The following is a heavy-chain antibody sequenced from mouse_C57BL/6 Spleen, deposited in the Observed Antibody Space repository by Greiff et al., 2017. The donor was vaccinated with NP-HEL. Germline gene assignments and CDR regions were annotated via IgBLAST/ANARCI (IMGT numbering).Heavy chain of an antibody. Sequence: EVKLMESGGGLVKPGGSLKLSCAASGFTFSDYGMHWVRQAPEKGLEWVAYISSGSSTIYYADTVKGRFTISRDNAKNTLFLQMTSLRSEDTAMYYCARGDSNYFDYWGQGTTLTVSS. D-gene: IGHD2-5*01. V-gene: IGHV5-17*01. CDR1: GFTFSDYG. CDR3: ARGDSNYFDY. CDR2: ISSGSSTI. J-gene: IGHJ2*01.